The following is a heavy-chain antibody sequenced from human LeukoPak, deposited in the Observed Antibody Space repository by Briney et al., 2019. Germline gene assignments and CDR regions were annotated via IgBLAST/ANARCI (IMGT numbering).Heavy chain of an antibody. CDR2: ISYDGSNK. V-gene: IGHV3-30*03. D-gene: IGHD1-26*01. CDR1: GFTFSSYG. J-gene: IGHJ3*02. CDR3: ASSSSGRRSYREGAFDI. Sequence: GGSLRLSCAASGFTFSSYGMHWVRQAPGKGLEWVAVISYDGSNKYYADSVKGRFTISRDNAKKSLFLQMSSLRAEDTAVYYCASSSSGRRSYREGAFDIWGQGTMVTVSS.